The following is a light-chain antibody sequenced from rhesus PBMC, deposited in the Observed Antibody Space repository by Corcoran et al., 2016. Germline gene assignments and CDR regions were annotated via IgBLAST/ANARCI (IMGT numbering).Light chain of an antibody. Sequence: PGERATLSCRASQTVSSNLAWYQQKPGQAPSLLIYDVSRRATGIPDRFSGSGAGTDFTVTISSLEPEDFAIYYCQQYSGCPLTFGGGTKVEI. V-gene: IGKV3-42*03. J-gene: IGKJ4*01. CDR1: QTVSSN. CDR2: DVS. CDR3: QQYSGCPLT.